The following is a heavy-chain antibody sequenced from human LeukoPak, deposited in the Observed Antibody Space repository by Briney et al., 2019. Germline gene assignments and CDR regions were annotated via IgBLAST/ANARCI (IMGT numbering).Heavy chain of an antibody. J-gene: IGHJ6*03. V-gene: IGHV3-74*01. CDR2: INSDGSST. CDR3: ARDELYYYYMDV. CDR1: GFTFSSYW. Sequence: PGGSLRLSCAASGFTFSSYWMHWVRQAPGKGLVWVSRINSDGSSTSYADSVKGRFTISRDNAKNTLYMQMNSLRAEDTAVYYCARDELYYYYMDVWGKGTTVTVSS. D-gene: IGHD5-24*01.